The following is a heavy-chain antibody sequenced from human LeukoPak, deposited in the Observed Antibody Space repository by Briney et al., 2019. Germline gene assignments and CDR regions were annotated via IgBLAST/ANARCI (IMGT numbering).Heavy chain of an antibody. Sequence: SETLSLTCTVSGGSISSYCWSWIRQPPGKGLEWIGYIYYSGSTNYNPSLKSRVTISVDTSKNQFSLKLSSVTAADTAVYYCAGAAARYGDYFDYWGQGTLVTVSS. D-gene: IGHD6-6*01. J-gene: IGHJ4*02. CDR1: GGSISSYC. V-gene: IGHV4-59*12. CDR3: AGAAARYGDYFDY. CDR2: IYYSGST.